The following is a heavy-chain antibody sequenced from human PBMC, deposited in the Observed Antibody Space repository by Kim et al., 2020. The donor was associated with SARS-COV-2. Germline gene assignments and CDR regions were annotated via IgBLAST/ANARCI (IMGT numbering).Heavy chain of an antibody. V-gene: IGHV1-69*13. CDR2: IIPIFGTA. CDR3: ARVLMKPVVIAAAGTDYYYGMDV. CDR1: GGTFSSYA. J-gene: IGHJ6*02. Sequence: SVKVSCKASGGTFSSYAISWVRQAPGQGLEWMGGIIPIFGTANYAQKFQGRVTITADESTSTAYMELSSLRSEDTAVYYCARVLMKPVVIAAAGTDYYYGMDVWGQGTTVTVSS. D-gene: IGHD6-13*01.